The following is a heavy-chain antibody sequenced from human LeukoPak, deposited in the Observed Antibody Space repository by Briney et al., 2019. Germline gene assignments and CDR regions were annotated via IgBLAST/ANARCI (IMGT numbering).Heavy chain of an antibody. CDR2: INHSGST. J-gene: IGHJ5*02. Sequence: PSETLSLTCAVYGGSFSGYYWSWIRQPPGKGLEWIGEINHSGSTNYNPSLKSRVTISVDTSKNQFSLKLSSVTAADTAVYYCARGKGYCGNFDPWGQGTLVTVSS. CDR1: GGSFSGYY. D-gene: IGHD3-10*01. V-gene: IGHV4-34*01. CDR3: ARGKGYCGNFDP.